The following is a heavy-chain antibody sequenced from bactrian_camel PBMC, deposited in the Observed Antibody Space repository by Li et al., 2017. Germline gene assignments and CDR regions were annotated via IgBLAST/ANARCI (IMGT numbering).Heavy chain of an antibody. CDR2: INSGGGIT. J-gene: IGHJ6*01. V-gene: IGHV3S25*01. CDR1: GFTFSSYW. CDR3: VRRICGVTWYVADFGY. D-gene: IGHD3*01. Sequence: QLVESGGGSVQSGESLRLSCVVSGFTFSSYWMYWFRQAPGKGLEWVSTINSGGGITYYADSVKGRFTISRDNAKNTVYLQMNSLKPEDTAVYHCVRRICGVTWYVADFGYWGQGTQVTVS.